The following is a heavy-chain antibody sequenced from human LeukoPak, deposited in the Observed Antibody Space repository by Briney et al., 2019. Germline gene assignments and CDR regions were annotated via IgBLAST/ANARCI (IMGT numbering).Heavy chain of an antibody. D-gene: IGHD6-19*01. CDR1: GGSISSSSYY. J-gene: IGHJ4*02. CDR3: ARVPYSSGWYVYYFDY. Sequence: SETLSLTCTVSGGSISSSSYYWGWIRQPPGKGLEWIGGIYYSGSTYYNPSLKSRVTISVDTSKNQFSLKLSSVTAADTAVYYCARVPYSSGWYVYYFDYWGQGTLVTVSS. CDR2: IYYSGST. V-gene: IGHV4-39*01.